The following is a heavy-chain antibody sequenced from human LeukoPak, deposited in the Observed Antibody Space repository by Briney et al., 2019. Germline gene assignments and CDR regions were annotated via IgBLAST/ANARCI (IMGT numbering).Heavy chain of an antibody. CDR3: ARGVVTARQAFDI. V-gene: IGHV4-30-2*01. J-gene: IGHJ3*02. D-gene: IGHD2-21*02. Sequence: GYIYHSGSTYYNPSLKSRVTISVDRSKNQFSLKLSSVTAADTAVYYCARGVVTARQAFDIWGQGTMVTVSS. CDR2: IYHSGST.